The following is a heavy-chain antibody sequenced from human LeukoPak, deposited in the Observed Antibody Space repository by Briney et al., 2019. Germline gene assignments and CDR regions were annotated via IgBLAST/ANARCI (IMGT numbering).Heavy chain of an antibody. J-gene: IGHJ4*02. V-gene: IGHV3-11*04. CDR1: GFIFTDVW. D-gene: IGHD3-22*01. CDR2: ISDSGTTI. CDR3: ARERTGYYYDTSGYTVSFQAGAFDY. Sequence: GGCLRLSCAAAGFIFTDVWISWVRHSPGRWREWVSFISDSGTTIYYTDSVNGRFTISRDNAKNYMYLQMNSLRAEETAVYYCARERTGYYYDTSGYTVSFQAGAFDYWGQGALVTVSS.